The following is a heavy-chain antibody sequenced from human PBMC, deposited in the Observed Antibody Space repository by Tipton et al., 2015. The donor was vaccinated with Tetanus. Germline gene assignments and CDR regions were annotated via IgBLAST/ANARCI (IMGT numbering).Heavy chain of an antibody. CDR2: VFHSGTT. Sequence: TLSLTCAVSGGSISSINWWSWVRQPPGKGLEWIGTVFHSGTTYYNPSLKSRVTISVDTSKNQFSLKLTSVTAADTAVYYCARWIAVTGTDFDFWGQGTLVTVSS. CDR3: ARWIAVTGTDFDF. J-gene: IGHJ4*02. V-gene: IGHV4-4*02. D-gene: IGHD6-19*01. CDR1: GGSISSINW.